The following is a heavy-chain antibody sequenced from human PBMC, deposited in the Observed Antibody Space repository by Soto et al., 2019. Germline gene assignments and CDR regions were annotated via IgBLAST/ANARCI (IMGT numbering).Heavy chain of an antibody. Sequence: PGGSLRLSCAASGFTVSSNYMIWVRQAPGKGLEWVSVISSGGRTYYADSVKGRFTISRDNSKNTLYLQMNSLRAEDTAVYYCARDRIPTGMDVWGQGTTVTVSS. V-gene: IGHV3-66*01. CDR1: GFTVSSNY. CDR3: ARDRIPTGMDV. J-gene: IGHJ6*02. CDR2: ISSGGRT.